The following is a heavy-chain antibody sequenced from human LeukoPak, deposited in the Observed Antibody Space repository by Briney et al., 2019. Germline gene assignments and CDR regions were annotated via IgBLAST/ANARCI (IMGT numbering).Heavy chain of an antibody. D-gene: IGHD1-26*01. Sequence: PGRSLRLSCAASGFTFSNYAIHWVRQAPGKGLEWVAVISFDGSDEYYADSVKGRFTISRDNSRNTVYLQMNSLRAEDTAMYYCAKYVGQSGSNYYGLDVWGQGTAVTVSS. V-gene: IGHV3-30*18. CDR3: AKYVGQSGSNYYGLDV. CDR2: ISFDGSDE. CDR1: GFTFSNYA. J-gene: IGHJ6*02.